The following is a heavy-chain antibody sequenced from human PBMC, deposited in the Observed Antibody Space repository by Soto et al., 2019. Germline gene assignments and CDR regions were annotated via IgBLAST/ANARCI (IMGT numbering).Heavy chain of an antibody. CDR2: IYYSGST. Sequence: SETLSLTCTVSGGSISSGGYYWSWIRQHPGKGLEWIGYIYYSGSTYYNPSLKSRVTISVDTSKNQFSLKLSSVTAADTAVYYCARDLNPEGGNWFDPWGQGTLVTVSS. CDR1: GGSISSGGYY. V-gene: IGHV4-31*03. D-gene: IGHD3-16*01. CDR3: ARDLNPEGGNWFDP. J-gene: IGHJ5*02.